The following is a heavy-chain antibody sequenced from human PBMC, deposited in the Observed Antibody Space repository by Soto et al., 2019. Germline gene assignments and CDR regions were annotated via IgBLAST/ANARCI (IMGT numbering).Heavy chain of an antibody. Sequence: ASVKVSCKASGSTFTSYGISWVRQAPGQGFDLMGGIILMFGTANYAQRFQDRVTITADESTNTVYMELSSLRSEDTAVYFCASGIQLWLRRINNGYSGWGQGTLVTVSS. CDR2: IILMFGTA. J-gene: IGHJ4*02. CDR3: ASGIQLWLRRINNGYSG. D-gene: IGHD5-18*01. V-gene: IGHV1-69*13. CDR1: GSTFTSYG.